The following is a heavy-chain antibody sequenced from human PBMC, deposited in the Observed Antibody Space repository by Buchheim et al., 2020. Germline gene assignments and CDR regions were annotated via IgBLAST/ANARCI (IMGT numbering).Heavy chain of an antibody. V-gene: IGHV4-31*03. CDR1: GGSFNRGGYY. CDR3: ARDGYNNFGEYFAMDV. D-gene: IGHD4-11*01. Sequence: QMQLQESGPGLVKPLQTLSLTCTVSGGSFNRGGYYWSWIRQHPVRGLVWIGYIYYTGATYYSTSLKSRVSISVDMSKNQFSLRVNSETAADTAVYFCARDGYNNFGEYFAMDVWGQGT. CDR2: IYYTGAT. J-gene: IGHJ6*02.